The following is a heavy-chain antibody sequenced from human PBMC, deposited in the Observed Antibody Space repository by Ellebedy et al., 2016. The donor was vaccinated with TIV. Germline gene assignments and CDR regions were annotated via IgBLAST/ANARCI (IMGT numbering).Heavy chain of an antibody. CDR3: VRDVFGGFFDY. D-gene: IGHD3-10*01. V-gene: IGHV3-7*01. CDR2: IKQDESEK. J-gene: IGHJ4*02. CDR1: GFSFSNYW. Sequence: PGGSLRLSCAASGFSFSNYWTAWVRQAPGKGLEWVANIKQDESEKYYVDSVKGRFTISRDNAKNLLYLQMNSLGDEDTAMYYGVRDVFGGFFDYWGQGTLVTVSS.